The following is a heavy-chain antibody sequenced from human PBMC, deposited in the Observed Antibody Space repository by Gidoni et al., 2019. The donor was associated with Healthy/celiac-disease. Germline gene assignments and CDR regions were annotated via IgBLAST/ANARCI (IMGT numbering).Heavy chain of an antibody. V-gene: IGHV1-3*01. J-gene: IGHJ4*02. D-gene: IGHD3-10*01. CDR3: ARDRVWFGELLFGEAASYYFDY. Sequence: QVQLVQSGAEVKKPGASVKVSCKASGYTFTSYAMHWVRQAPGQRLEWMGWINAGNGNTKYSQKFQGRVTITRDTSASTAYMELSSLRSEDTAVYYCARDRVWFGELLFGEAASYYFDYWGQGTLVTVSS. CDR1: GYTFTSYA. CDR2: INAGNGNT.